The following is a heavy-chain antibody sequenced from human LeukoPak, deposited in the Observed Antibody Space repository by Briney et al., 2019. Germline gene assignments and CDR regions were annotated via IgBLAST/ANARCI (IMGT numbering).Heavy chain of an antibody. Sequence: GESLKISCKGSGYSFTSYWIGWVRQMPEKGLEWMGIIYPGDSDTRYSPSFQGQVTISADKSISTAYLQWSSLKASDTAMYYCARLGFWSGSSMDVWGKGTTVTASS. CDR2: IYPGDSDT. CDR1: GYSFTSYW. D-gene: IGHD3-3*01. J-gene: IGHJ6*03. CDR3: ARLGFWSGSSMDV. V-gene: IGHV5-51*01.